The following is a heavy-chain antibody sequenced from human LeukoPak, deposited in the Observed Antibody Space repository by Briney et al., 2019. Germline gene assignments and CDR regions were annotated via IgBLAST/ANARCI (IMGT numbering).Heavy chain of an antibody. CDR3: AKAAYRGYGPHFDS. CDR2: ISGTDGST. V-gene: IGHV3-23*01. D-gene: IGHD5-12*01. CDR1: GFTFSNYA. Sequence: GGSLRLSCAASGFTFSNYAMIWVRQAPGKGLEWVSGISGTDGSTYYPDSVKGRFTISRDNSKNTLYLRMNSLRAEDTAVYYCAKAAYRGYGPHFDSWGQGTLVTVSS. J-gene: IGHJ4*02.